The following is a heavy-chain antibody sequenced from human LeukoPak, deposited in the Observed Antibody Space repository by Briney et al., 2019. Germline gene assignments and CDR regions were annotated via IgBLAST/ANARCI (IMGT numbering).Heavy chain of an antibody. CDR3: AKPGIPVASDAFDI. CDR2: ISGSGGST. CDR1: GFTFSTYG. J-gene: IGHJ3*02. D-gene: IGHD1-14*01. V-gene: IGHV3-23*01. Sequence: GGSLRLSCAASGFTFSTYGMHWVRQAPGKGLEWVSAISGSGGSTYYADPVKGRFTISRDNSKNTLYLQMNSLRAEDTAVYYCAKPGIPVASDAFDIWGQGTMVTVSS.